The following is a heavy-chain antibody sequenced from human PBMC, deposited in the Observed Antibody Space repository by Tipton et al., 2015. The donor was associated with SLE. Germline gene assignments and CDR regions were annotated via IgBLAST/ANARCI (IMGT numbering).Heavy chain of an antibody. CDR2: IFHSGST. Sequence: TLSLTCVVSGGSVSSGNWWIWVRQPPGKGLEFIGEIFHSGSTNYTPSLRGRVTMSVDTAKNQFSLKLTSVTAADTAVYFCARGLLTWRGAIVGVDVWGQGTLVTVSS. D-gene: IGHD2-21*01. V-gene: IGHV4-4*01. CDR3: ARGLLTWRGAIVGVDV. J-gene: IGHJ5*02. CDR1: GGSVSSGNW.